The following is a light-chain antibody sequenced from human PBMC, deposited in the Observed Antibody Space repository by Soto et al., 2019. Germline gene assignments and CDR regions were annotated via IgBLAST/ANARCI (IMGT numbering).Light chain of an antibody. CDR3: QQYSDSSGA. CDR2: DAS. V-gene: IGKV1-5*01. J-gene: IGKJ1*01. CDR1: QSIGTW. Sequence: DIGVRQSPSTLSASVGDRVTITCAPSQSIGTWLAWYQQKPGKAPKLLIFDASTLESGVPSRFSGSGSGTHFTLTIRSLQPDDFATYYCQQYSDSSGAFGKGTKVDIK.